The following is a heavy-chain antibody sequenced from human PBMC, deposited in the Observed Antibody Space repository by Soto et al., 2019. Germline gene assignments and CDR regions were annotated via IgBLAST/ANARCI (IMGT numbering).Heavy chain of an antibody. CDR3: ARVVLRFLEWLLMTDAFDI. J-gene: IGHJ3*02. CDR2: ISAYNGNT. D-gene: IGHD3-3*01. Sequence: GASVKVSCKASGYTFTSYGIGWVRQAPGQGLEWMGWISAYNGNTNYAQKLQGRVTMTTDTSTSTAYMELRSLRSDDTAVYYCARVVLRFLEWLLMTDAFDIWGQGTMVTVSS. CDR1: GYTFTSYG. V-gene: IGHV1-18*01.